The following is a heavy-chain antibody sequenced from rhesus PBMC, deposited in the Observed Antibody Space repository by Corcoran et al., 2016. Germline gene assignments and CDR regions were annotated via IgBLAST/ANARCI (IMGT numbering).Heavy chain of an antibody. CDR1: GGSVSSSNW. V-gene: IGHV4-65*01. CDR2: IRGSSGST. J-gene: IGHJ4*01. Sequence: QVQLQESGPGLVKPSETLSLTCAVSGGSVSSSNWWSWIRQPPGKGLGWIGYIRGSSGSTYYNPSLKSRVTISTDTSKNQFSLKLSSVTAADTAVYYCASSVEFDYWGQGVLVTVSS. D-gene: IGHD3-40*01. CDR3: ASSVEFDY.